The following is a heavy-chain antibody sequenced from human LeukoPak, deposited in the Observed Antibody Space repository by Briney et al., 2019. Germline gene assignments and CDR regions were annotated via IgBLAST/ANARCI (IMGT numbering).Heavy chain of an antibody. D-gene: IGHD2-2*01. V-gene: IGHV3-33*01. CDR1: GFTFSSYG. CDR3: ARVGVVVPAGEFDY. Sequence: GGSLRLSCAASGFTFSSYGMHWVRQAPGKGLEWVAVIWYDGSNKYYADSVKGRFTISRDNAKNSLYLQMNSLRAEDTAVYYCARVGVVVPAGEFDYWGQGTLVTVSS. CDR2: IWYDGSNK. J-gene: IGHJ4*02.